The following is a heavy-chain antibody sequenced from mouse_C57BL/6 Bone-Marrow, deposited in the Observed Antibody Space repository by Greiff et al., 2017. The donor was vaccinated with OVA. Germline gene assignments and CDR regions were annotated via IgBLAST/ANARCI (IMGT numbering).Heavy chain of an antibody. CDR2: IYPSDSET. V-gene: IGHV1-61*01. Sequence: QVQLQQPGAELVRPGSSVKLSCKASGYTFTSYWMDWVKQRPGQGLEWIGNIYPSDSETHYNQKFKDKATLTVDTSSSTAYMQLSSLTSEDSAVYYCARRGSGNYPAWFAYWGQGTLVTVSA. D-gene: IGHD2-1*01. J-gene: IGHJ3*01. CDR1: GYTFTSYW. CDR3: ARRGSGNYPAWFAY.